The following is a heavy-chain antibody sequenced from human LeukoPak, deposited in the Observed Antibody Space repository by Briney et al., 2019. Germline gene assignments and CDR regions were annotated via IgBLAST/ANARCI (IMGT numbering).Heavy chain of an antibody. Sequence: PGGSLRLSSAASGFTFSSYAMHWVRQAPGKGLEYVSAISSNGGSTYYANSVKGRFTMSRDNSKNTLYLQMGSLRAEDMAVYYCARDRAAVAGTYYMDVWGKGTTVTVSS. CDR1: GFTFSSYA. CDR2: ISSNGGST. D-gene: IGHD6-19*01. CDR3: ARDRAAVAGTYYMDV. V-gene: IGHV3-64*01. J-gene: IGHJ6*03.